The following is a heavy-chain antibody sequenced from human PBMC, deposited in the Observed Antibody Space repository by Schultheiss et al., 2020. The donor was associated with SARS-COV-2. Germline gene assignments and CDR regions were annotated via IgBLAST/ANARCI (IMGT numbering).Heavy chain of an antibody. Sequence: SQTLSLTCAVSGGSISSYYWSWIRQPPGKGLEWIGYIYYSGSTYYNPSLKSRVTISVDTCKNQFSLKLSSVTAADTAVYYCARDRRRGYCSGGSCYLSPRDAFDIWGQGTMVTVSS. V-gene: IGHV4-59*12. CDR1: GGSISSYY. CDR3: ARDRRRGYCSGGSCYLSPRDAFDI. CDR2: IYYSGST. D-gene: IGHD2-15*01. J-gene: IGHJ3*02.